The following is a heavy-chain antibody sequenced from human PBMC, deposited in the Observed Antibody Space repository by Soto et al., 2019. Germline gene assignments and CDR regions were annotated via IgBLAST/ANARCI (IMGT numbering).Heavy chain of an antibody. D-gene: IGHD3-10*01. CDR3: ARSLAGLVDYYYYGMDV. V-gene: IGHV4-31*03. CDR2: IYYSGST. J-gene: IGHJ6*02. CDR1: GGSISSGGYY. Sequence: SETLSLTCTVSGGSISSGGYYWSWIRQHPGKGLEWIGYIYYSGSTYYNPSLKSRVTISVDTSKNQFSLKLSSVTAADTAVYYCARSLAGLVDYYYYGMDVWGQGTTDTVSS.